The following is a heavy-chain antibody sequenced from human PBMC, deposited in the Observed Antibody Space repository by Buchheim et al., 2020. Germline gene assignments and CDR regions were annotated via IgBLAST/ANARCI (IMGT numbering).Heavy chain of an antibody. CDR3: AKSGEDCSGTSCYSY. CDR2: VYHSGHT. V-gene: IGHV4-4*02. Sequence: QVQLQESGPGLVKSSGTLSLTCAVSGDSISGSDWWSWVRQPPGKGLQWIGEVYHSGHTNYNPSLESRVTISVDKSKNKVSLNLTSMTAADTAVYYCAKSGEDCSGTSCYSYWGQGNL. J-gene: IGHJ4*02. CDR1: GDSISGSDW. D-gene: IGHD2-15*01.